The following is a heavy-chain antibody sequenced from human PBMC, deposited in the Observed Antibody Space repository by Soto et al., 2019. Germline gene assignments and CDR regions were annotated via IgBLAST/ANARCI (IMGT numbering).Heavy chain of an antibody. J-gene: IGHJ6*02. CDR2: ISGDNGNT. CDR3: TRVASIITIFSGLNA. CDR1: GYTFTKYG. Sequence: QVQLVQSGAEVRKPGASVKVSCKASGYTFTKYGITWVRQAPGQGLEWLGWISGDNGNTNFEQRMKDRITKTTDTSTPTAYMERRSLRCDATTNYRCTRVASIITIFSGLNAWGQGTTVTVSS. D-gene: IGHD3-3*01. V-gene: IGHV1-18*04.